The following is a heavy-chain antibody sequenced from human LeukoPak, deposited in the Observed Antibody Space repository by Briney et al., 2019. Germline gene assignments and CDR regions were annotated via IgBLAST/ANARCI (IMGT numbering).Heavy chain of an antibody. J-gene: IGHJ5*02. Sequence: PGRSLRLSCAASGFTFSSYGMHWVRQAPGKGLEWVALISYDRSSKYYADSVKGRFTISRDNSKNTLYLQMNSLRAEDTAVYYCARGDLIQLWSPSFDPWGQGTLVTVSS. CDR2: ISYDRSSK. CDR1: GFTFSSYG. V-gene: IGHV3-30*19. CDR3: ARGDLIQLWSPSFDP. D-gene: IGHD5-18*01.